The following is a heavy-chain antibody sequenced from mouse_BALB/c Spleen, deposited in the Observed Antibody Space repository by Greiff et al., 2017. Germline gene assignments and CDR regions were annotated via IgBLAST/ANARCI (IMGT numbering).Heavy chain of an antibody. Sequence: EVHLVESGGGLVKPGGSLKLSCAASGFTFSSYAMSWVRQTPEKRLEWVASISSGGSTYYPDSVKGRFTISRDNARNILYLQMSSLRSEDTAMYYCARGGGYGDDWGQGTTLTVSS. V-gene: IGHV5-6-5*01. CDR2: ISSGGST. CDR3: ARGGGYGDD. J-gene: IGHJ2*01. D-gene: IGHD2-14*01. CDR1: GFTFSSYA.